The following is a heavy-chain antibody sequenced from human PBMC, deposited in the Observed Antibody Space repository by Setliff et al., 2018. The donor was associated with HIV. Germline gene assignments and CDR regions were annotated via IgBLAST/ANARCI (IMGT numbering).Heavy chain of an antibody. J-gene: IGHJ3*02. V-gene: IGHV4-39*01. D-gene: IGHD3-10*01. CDR2: IYSSGST. Sequence: PSETLSLTCTVSGGSTSTSGYYWGWIRQPPGNGREWIGSIYSSGSTCYNPSLKSRVTISVDTSKNQFSLKLKSVTAADTAVYYCATSAESGFGIHWGVFNIWGQGTRVTVSS. CDR3: ATSAESGFGIHWGVFNI. CDR1: GGSTSTSGYY.